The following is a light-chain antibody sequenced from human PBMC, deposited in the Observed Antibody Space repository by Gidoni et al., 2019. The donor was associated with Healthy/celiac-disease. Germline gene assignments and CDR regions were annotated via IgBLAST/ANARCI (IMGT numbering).Light chain of an antibody. V-gene: IGKV1-5*03. CDR2: KAS. Sequence: DLQLTQSPSTLSASVGDRVTITCRASQSISSWLAWYQQKPGKAPKLLIYKASSLESGVPSRFSGSGSGTEFTLTISSLQPDDFATYYCQQYNSYSGYTFGQGTKLEIK. J-gene: IGKJ2*01. CDR1: QSISSW. CDR3: QQYNSYSGYT.